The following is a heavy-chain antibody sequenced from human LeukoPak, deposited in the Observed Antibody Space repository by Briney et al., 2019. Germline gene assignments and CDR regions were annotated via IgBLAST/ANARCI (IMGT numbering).Heavy chain of an antibody. J-gene: IGHJ4*02. CDR3: ARDRLLRYFDWLPRCCFDY. D-gene: IGHD3-9*01. CDR2: ISAYNGNT. CDR1: GYTFTSYG. V-gene: IGHV1-18*01. Sequence: ASVKVSCKASGYTFTSYGMSWVRQAPGQGLEWMGWISAYNGNTNYAQKLQGRVTMTTDTSTSTAYMELRSLRSDDTAVYYCARDRLLRYFDWLPRCCFDYWGQGTLVTASS.